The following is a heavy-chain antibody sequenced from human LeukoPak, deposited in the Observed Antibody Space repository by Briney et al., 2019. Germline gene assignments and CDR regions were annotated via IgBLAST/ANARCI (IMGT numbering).Heavy chain of an antibody. CDR3: ARRAGDYSHPYDY. J-gene: IGHJ4*02. V-gene: IGHV3-53*01. Sequence: GGSLRLSCTASGLTVSSTCMSWVRQAAGKGLEWVSFIYSGGNTNYGDSVMDPLTISTDNSTSTFHIQMNSLRAEGTAVTYRARRAGDYSHPYDYWGQGTLVTVSS. D-gene: IGHD3-22*01. CDR1: GLTVSSTC. CDR2: IYSGGNT.